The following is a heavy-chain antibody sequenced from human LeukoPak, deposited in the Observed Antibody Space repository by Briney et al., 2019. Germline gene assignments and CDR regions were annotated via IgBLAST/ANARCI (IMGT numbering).Heavy chain of an antibody. J-gene: IGHJ4*02. Sequence: PSETLSLTCTVSGGSISSHYWSWIRQPPGKGLEWIGYIYYSGSTNYNPSLKSRVTISVDTSKNQFSLKLSSVTAADTAVYYCARVGDYGDYHFDYWGQGTLVTVSS. D-gene: IGHD4-17*01. CDR1: GGSISSHY. V-gene: IGHV4-59*11. CDR3: ARVGDYGDYHFDY. CDR2: IYYSGST.